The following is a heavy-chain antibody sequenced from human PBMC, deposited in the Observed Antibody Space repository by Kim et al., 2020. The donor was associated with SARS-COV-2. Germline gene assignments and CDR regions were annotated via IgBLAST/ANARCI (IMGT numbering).Heavy chain of an antibody. CDR3: ARDLGLDLKADTTSSYF. CDR2: FNPTTGTT. Sequence: ASVKVSCKASGYTFISYYIHWVRQAPGQGLEWMGMFNPTTGTTNYAQKFQGRVTMTSVTSASTVYMDLSNLRPDDTAVHYCARDLGLDLKADTTSSYF. CDR1: GYTFISYY. J-gene: IGHJ1*01. D-gene: IGHD5-18*01. V-gene: IGHV1-46*01.